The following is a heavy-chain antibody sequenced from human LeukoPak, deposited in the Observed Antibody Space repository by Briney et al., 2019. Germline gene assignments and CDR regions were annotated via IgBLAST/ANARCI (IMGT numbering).Heavy chain of an antibody. CDR3: ARDRKMATPRSGLGY. J-gene: IGHJ4*02. Sequence: PGRSLRLSCAASGFTFSSYGMHWVRQAPGKGLEGVAVIWYDGSNKYYADSVKGRFTISRDNSKNTLYLQMNSLRAEDTAVYYCARDRKMATPRSGLGYWGQGTLVTVSS. CDR1: GFTFSSYG. CDR2: IWYDGSNK. V-gene: IGHV3-33*01. D-gene: IGHD5-24*01.